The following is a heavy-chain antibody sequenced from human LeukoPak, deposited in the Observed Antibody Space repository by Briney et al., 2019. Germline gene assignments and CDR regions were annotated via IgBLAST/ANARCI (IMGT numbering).Heavy chain of an antibody. J-gene: IGHJ4*02. V-gene: IGHV3-21*01. Sequence: GGSLRLSCAASGFTFSSYRMNWVRQAPGKGLEWVSSISSSSSYIYYADSVKGRFTISRDNAKNSVYLQMNSLRTEDTAVYYCARGRGDTADLDYWGQGTLVSVSS. CDR1: GFTFSSYR. D-gene: IGHD5-18*01. CDR3: ARGRGDTADLDY. CDR2: ISSSSSYI.